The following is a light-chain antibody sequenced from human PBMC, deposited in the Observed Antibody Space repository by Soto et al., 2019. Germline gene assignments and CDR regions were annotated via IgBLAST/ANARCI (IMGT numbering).Light chain of an antibody. J-gene: IGKJ4*01. CDR3: QQSYTIPPT. V-gene: IGKV1-39*01. CDR2: AAS. Sequence: DFQMTQSPSSLSASVGDRVTIGCRANETISLYLNWYQQRPGKAPKLLIFAASQLQSGVPSRFSGGGCGTDFTLTINSLQPEDFATYFCQQSYTIPPTFGGGTKVEV. CDR1: ETISLY.